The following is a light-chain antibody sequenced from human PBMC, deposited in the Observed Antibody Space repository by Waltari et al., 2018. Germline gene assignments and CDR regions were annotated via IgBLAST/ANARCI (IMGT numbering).Light chain of an antibody. CDR3: LQHTTYPCT. CDR1: EDIDKY. J-gene: IGKJ1*01. CDR2: CSS. Sequence: DIQMTQSPSAMSGSVGDRVTITCRASEDIDKYFAWFQQKPGTVPKLLIYCSSTLQIGVPSRFTGIISVTESDLTISSLQPEDFATYYCLQHTTYPCTCGQGTKVELK. V-gene: IGKV1-17*03.